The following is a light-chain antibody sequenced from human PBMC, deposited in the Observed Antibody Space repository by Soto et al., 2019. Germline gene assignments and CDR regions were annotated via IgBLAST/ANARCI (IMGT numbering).Light chain of an antibody. CDR2: DAS. J-gene: IGKJ2*01. V-gene: IGKV3-15*01. CDR3: QQYYQWPSYT. CDR1: QSVGSN. Sequence: EIVMTQSPLTLSASPGERAIFSCRASQSVGSNIAWYQQKPGQSPTLLVDDASARATALPARFSGSGSGTEFTLTINTLQPEDFAVYYCQQYYQWPSYTFGQGTKVDIK.